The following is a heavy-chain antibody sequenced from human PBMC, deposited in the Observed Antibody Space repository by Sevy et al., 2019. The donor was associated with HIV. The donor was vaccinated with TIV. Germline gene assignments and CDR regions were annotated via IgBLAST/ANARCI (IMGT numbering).Heavy chain of an antibody. D-gene: IGHD1-26*01. J-gene: IGHJ4*02. Sequence: SETLSLTCTVSGGSITSLYWNWIRQPPGKGLEWIANIYYNGHINYNPYLKSRVTSSLDTSKNQFSLRRSSVTAADTAMYYCAGENAWGRGYSWGQGTLVTVSS. V-gene: IGHV4-59*08. CDR2: IYYNGHI. CDR3: AGENAWGRGYS. CDR1: GGSITSLY.